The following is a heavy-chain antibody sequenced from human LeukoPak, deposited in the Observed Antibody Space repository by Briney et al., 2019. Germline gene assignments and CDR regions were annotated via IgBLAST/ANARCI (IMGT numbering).Heavy chain of an antibody. Sequence: ASVRVSCKASGYTFTSYDINWVRQATGQGREWMGWMSPDSGNTVYAQHFQGKVTMTRNNSISTAYMELDSLKLDDTAVYYCARGRTVTLIRGIVMISWFDVWGQGTLVTVSS. CDR1: GYTFTSYD. D-gene: IGHD3-10*01. CDR2: MSPDSGNT. J-gene: IGHJ5*02. CDR3: ARGRTVTLIRGIVMISWFDV. V-gene: IGHV1-8*01.